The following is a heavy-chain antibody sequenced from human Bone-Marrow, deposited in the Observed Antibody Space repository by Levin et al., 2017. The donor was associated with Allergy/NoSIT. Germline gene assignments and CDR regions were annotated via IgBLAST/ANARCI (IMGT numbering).Heavy chain of an antibody. Sequence: GGSLRLSCEASGFTFSNYAMIWVRQAPGKGLEWVSAISGSGGTTYYVDSVKGRFTISRDNSKNTLYLQMNSLSAEDTAVYYCAKASGRLGYCSTTTCYPPQSYFDYWGQGTLVTVAS. D-gene: IGHD2-2*01. V-gene: IGHV3-23*01. J-gene: IGHJ4*02. CDR2: ISGSGGTT. CDR1: GFTFSNYA. CDR3: AKASGRLGYCSTTTCYPPQSYFDY.